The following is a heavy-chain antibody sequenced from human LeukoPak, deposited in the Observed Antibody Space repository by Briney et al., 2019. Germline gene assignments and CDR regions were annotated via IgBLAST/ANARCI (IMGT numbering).Heavy chain of an antibody. J-gene: IGHJ3*02. V-gene: IGHV3-21*01. Sequence: PGGSLRLSCVVSGFTFSRYSMNWLRQAPGKGLEWVSSISTTSRYIYYADSVRGRFTISRDNAQSSLYLRMNSLRAEDTAVYYCARGDYSDGFDIWGQGTMVTVSS. D-gene: IGHD2-21*01. CDR2: ISTTSRYI. CDR3: ARGDYSDGFDI. CDR1: GFTFSRYS.